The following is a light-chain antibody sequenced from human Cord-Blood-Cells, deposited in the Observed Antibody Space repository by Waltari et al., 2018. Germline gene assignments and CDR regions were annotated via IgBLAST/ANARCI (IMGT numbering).Light chain of an antibody. CDR1: SSDVGRYNF. Sequence: QSALPQPASVSGSPGQSITISCTGTSSDVGRYNFVSCYQQPPGKAPKPMIYEGSKRPSGVSNRFSGSKSGNTASLTISGLQAEDEADYCCSYAGSSTFVVFGGGTKLTVL. V-gene: IGLV2-23*03. CDR2: EGS. J-gene: IGLJ2*01. CDR3: CSYAGSSTFVV.